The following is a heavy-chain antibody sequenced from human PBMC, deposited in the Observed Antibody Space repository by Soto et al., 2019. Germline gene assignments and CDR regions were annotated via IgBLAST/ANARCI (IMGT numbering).Heavy chain of an antibody. CDR2: IYSGGST. CDR3: ARDPYY. Sequence: EVRLVESGGGLVQPGGSLRLSCVVSEFTVSSNYMSWVRQAPGKGLEWVSVIYSGGSTYYADSVKGRFTISRDNSKNTLYLQMNSLRAEDTAVYYCARDPYYWGQGTLVTVSS. V-gene: IGHV3-66*01. CDR1: EFTVSSNY. J-gene: IGHJ4*02.